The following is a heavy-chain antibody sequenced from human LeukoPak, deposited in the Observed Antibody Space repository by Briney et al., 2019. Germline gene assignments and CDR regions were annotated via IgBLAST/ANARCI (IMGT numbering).Heavy chain of an antibody. CDR1: GYTFTSYY. CDR3: ASGPPAMTTVTRYYYYMDV. Sequence: ASVKVSCKASGYTFTSYYMHWVRQAPGQGLEWMGIINPSGGSTSYAQKFQGRVTITADKSTSTAYMELSSLRSEDTAVYYCASGPPAMTTVTRYYYYMDVWGKGTTVTVSS. V-gene: IGHV1-46*01. CDR2: INPSGGST. D-gene: IGHD4-11*01. J-gene: IGHJ6*03.